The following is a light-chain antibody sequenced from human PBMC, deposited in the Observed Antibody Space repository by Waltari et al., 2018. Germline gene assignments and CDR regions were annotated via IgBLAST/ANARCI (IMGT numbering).Light chain of an antibody. CDR3: QQYGSSPWT. CDR1: QNVSSRD. CDR2: GAS. J-gene: IGKJ1*01. Sequence: EIVLTQSPGSLPLSPGERATLPCRASQNVSSRDLAWYQQKPGQAPRVLIHGASNRDTRIPDSFSGSGSGTDFTLTISRLEPEDFAVYYCQQYGSSPWTFGQGTKVEI. V-gene: IGKV3-20*01.